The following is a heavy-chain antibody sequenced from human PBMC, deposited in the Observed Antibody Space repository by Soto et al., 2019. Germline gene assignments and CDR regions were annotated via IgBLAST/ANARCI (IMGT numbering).Heavy chain of an antibody. J-gene: IGHJ4*02. CDR3: AHRVLRTVFGLVTTTAIYFDF. CDR1: GFSLTTRGVG. CDR2: IYWDDDK. D-gene: IGHD3-3*01. V-gene: IGHV2-5*02. Sequence: QITLNESGPTLVKPTQTLTLTCTFSGFSLTTRGVGVGWIRQSPGKAPEWLARIYWDDDKRYSPSLKSRLTITKDTSKNQVVLTMANLDTADTATYYCAHRVLRTVFGLVTTTAIYFDFWGQGTPVAVSS.